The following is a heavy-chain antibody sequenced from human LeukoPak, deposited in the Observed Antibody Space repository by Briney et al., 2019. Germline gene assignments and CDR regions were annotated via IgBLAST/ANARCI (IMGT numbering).Heavy chain of an antibody. CDR1: GGSIRSYY. V-gene: IGHV4-59*01. Sequence: PSETLSLTCTVSGGSIRSYYWSWIRQPPGKGLEWIGYIYYSGSTNYNPSLKSRVTISVDTSKNQFSLKLSSVTAADTAVYYCARLVTGDTAMPNWYFDLWGRGTLVTVSS. CDR2: IYYSGST. D-gene: IGHD5-18*01. CDR3: ARLVTGDTAMPNWYFDL. J-gene: IGHJ2*01.